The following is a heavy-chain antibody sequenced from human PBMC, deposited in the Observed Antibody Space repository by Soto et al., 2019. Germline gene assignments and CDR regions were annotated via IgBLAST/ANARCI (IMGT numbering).Heavy chain of an antibody. D-gene: IGHD6-13*01. CDR1: GFTFSNAW. CDR3: TTDSSSWYRIAY. CDR2: IKSKTDGGTT. Sequence: EVQLVESGGGLVKPGGSLRLSCAASGFTFSNAWMSWVRQAPGKGLEWVGRIKSKTDGGTTDYAAHVKGRFTISRDDSKNTLDLQMNSLKPADTAVYYCTTDSSSWYRIAYWGQGTLVTVSS. J-gene: IGHJ4*02. V-gene: IGHV3-15*01.